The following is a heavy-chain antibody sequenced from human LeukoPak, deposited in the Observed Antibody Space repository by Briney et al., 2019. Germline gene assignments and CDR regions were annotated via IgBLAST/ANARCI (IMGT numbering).Heavy chain of an antibody. CDR2: VSYSGRT. CDR1: GGSINSSSSF. V-gene: IGHV4-39*01. CDR3: ARRVAVAGSNWFDP. J-gene: IGHJ5*02. D-gene: IGHD6-19*01. Sequence: SETLSLTCAVSGGSINSSSSFWGWLRQPPGKGLEWIGSVSYSGRTYYNPSLKSRVTISVDTSKNQFSLKLSSVTAADTAVYYCARRVAVAGSNWFDPWGQGTLVTVSS.